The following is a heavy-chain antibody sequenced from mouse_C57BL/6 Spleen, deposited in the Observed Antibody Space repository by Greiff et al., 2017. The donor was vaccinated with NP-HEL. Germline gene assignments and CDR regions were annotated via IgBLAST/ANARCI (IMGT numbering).Heavy chain of an antibody. D-gene: IGHD3-3*01. V-gene: IGHV1-59*01. CDR3: ARGGDKGYFGV. CDR2: IDPSDSYT. J-gene: IGHJ1*03. Sequence: QVQLQQPGAELVRPGTSVKLSCKASGYTFTSYWMHWVKQRPGQGLEWIGVIDPSDSYTNYNQKFKGKATLTVDTSSSTAYMQLSSLTSEDSAVYYCARGGDKGYFGVWGTGTTVTVSS. CDR1: GYTFTSYW.